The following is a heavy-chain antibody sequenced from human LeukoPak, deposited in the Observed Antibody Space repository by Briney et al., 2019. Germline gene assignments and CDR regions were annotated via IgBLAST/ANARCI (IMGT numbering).Heavy chain of an antibody. D-gene: IGHD3-22*01. CDR3: ARGSYYYDSSGTDFDY. CDR2: MNPNSGNT. V-gene: IGHV1-8*01. J-gene: IGHJ4*02. Sequence: ASVKVSCKASGYTFTSYDINWERQATGQGLEWMGWMNPNSGNTGYAQKFQGRVTMTRNTSISTAYMELSSLRSEDTAVYYCARGSYYYDSSGTDFDYWGQGTLVTVSP. CDR1: GYTFTSYD.